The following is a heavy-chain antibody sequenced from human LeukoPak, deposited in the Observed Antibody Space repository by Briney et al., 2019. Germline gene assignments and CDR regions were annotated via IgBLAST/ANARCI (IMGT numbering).Heavy chain of an antibody. D-gene: IGHD2-2*03. V-gene: IGHV3-48*01. Sequence: GGSLRLSCAASGFTFSSYSMNWVRQAPGKGLEWVSYISSSSSTIYYADSVKGRFTISRDNAKNSLYLQMNSLRAEDTAVYYCARMDLFDYWGQGTLVTVSS. J-gene: IGHJ4*02. CDR3: ARMDLFDY. CDR2: ISSSSSTI. CDR1: GFTFSSYS.